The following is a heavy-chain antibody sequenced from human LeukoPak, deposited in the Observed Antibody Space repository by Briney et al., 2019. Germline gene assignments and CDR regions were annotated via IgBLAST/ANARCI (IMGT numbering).Heavy chain of an antibody. Sequence: ASVKVSCKASGYTCTSYDINWVRQATGQGLEWMGWMNPNSGNTGYAQKFQGRVTITRNTSISTAYMELSSLRSENTAVYYCARGPKYFDYWGQGTLVTVSS. CDR3: ARGPKYFDY. CDR2: MNPNSGNT. J-gene: IGHJ4*02. CDR1: GYTCTSYD. V-gene: IGHV1-8*03.